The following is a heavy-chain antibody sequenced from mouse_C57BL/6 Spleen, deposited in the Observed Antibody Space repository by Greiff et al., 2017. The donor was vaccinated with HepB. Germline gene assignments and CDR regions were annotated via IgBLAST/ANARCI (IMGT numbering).Heavy chain of an antibody. V-gene: IGHV1-55*01. CDR2: IYPGSGST. CDR1: GYTFTSYW. D-gene: IGHD1-1*01. Sequence: QVQLQQPGAELVKPGASVKMSCKASGYTFTSYWITWVKQRPGQGLEWIGDIYPGSGSTNYNEKFKSKATLTVDTSSSTAYMQLSSLTSEDSAVYYGARDGAVTTVVAASDYWGQGTTLTVSS. CDR3: ARDGAVTTVVAASDY. J-gene: IGHJ2*01.